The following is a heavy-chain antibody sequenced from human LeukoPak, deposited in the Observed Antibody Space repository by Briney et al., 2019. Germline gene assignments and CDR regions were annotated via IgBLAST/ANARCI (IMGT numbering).Heavy chain of an antibody. Sequence: GESLKISCKGSGYSFTSYWISWVRQMPGKGLEWMGRIDPSDSYTNYSPSFQGHVTISADKSISTAYLHWSSLKASDTAMHYCARAPSTTLRFFDYWAQGTLVTVSS. J-gene: IGHJ4*02. CDR3: ARAPSTTLRFFDY. V-gene: IGHV5-10-1*01. CDR2: IDPSDSYT. D-gene: IGHD4-17*01. CDR1: GYSFTSYW.